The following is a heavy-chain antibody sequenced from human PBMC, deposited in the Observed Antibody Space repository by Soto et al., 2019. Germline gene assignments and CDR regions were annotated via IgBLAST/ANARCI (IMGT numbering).Heavy chain of an antibody. CDR2: IHNGERT. D-gene: IGHD4-17*01. CDR1: GSSISSYY. CDR3: SYGDSPGPIHP. Sequence: SETLSLTCSVTGSSISSYYWSWFRQAPGQGLEYIGYIHNGERTNYNPSLESRVTISADTSKNQFSLRLSSVTAADTAMYYCSYGDSPGPIHPWGQGTLVTVSS. J-gene: IGHJ5*02. V-gene: IGHV4-59*01.